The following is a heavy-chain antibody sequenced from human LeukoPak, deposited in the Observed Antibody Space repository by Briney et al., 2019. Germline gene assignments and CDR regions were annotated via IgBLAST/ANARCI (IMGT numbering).Heavy chain of an antibody. CDR2: ISGSGSSI. D-gene: IGHD3-22*01. Sequence: PGGSLRLSCAASGFTFSSYTINWVRQAPGKGLQWVSSISGSGSSIYYADSVKGRFTVSRDNAKNSLSLQMNSLRAEDTAVYCCASDDYFDISGYYSDNAFDIWGQGTMVTVSS. CDR1: GFTFSSYT. J-gene: IGHJ3*02. V-gene: IGHV3-21*01. CDR3: ASDDYFDISGYYSDNAFDI.